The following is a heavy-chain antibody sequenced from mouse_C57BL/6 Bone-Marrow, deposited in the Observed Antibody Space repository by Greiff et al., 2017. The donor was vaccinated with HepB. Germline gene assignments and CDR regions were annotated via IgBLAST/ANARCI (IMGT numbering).Heavy chain of an antibody. V-gene: IGHV5-6*01. CDR3: ARHGLWDWDY. D-gene: IGHD4-1*01. CDR1: GFTFSSYG. J-gene: IGHJ2*01. Sequence: EVKLLESGGDLVKPGGSLKLSCAASGFTFSSYGMSWVRQTPDKRLEWVATISSGGSYTYYPDSVKGRFTISRDNAKNTLYLQMSSLKSEDTAMYYCARHGLWDWDYWGQGTTLTVSS. CDR2: ISSGGSYT.